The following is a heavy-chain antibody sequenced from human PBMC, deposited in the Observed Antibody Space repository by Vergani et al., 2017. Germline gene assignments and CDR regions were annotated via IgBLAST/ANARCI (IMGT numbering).Heavy chain of an antibody. D-gene: IGHD2-2*02. V-gene: IGHV3-66*02. J-gene: IGHJ4*02. CDR3: ARGGYCSSTSCYTWKVPVGY. CDR1: GFTVSSND. CDR2: IYSGGST. Sequence: EVQLVESGGGLVQPGGSLRLSCAASGFTVSSNDMSWVRQAPGKGLEWVSVIYSGGSTYYADSVKGRFTISRDNSKNTLYLQMNSLRAEDTAVYYCARGGYCSSTSCYTWKVPVGYWGQGTLVTVSS.